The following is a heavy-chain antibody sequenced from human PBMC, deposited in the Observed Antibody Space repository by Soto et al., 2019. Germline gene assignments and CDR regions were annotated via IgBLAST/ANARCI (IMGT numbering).Heavy chain of an antibody. CDR2: FDPEDGET. Sequence: ASVKVSCKVSGYTLTELSMHWVRQAPGKGLEWMGGFDPEDGETIYAQKFQGRVTMTEDTSTDTAYMELSSLRSEDTAVYYCATDTAYCGGDCYRQFDYWGQGTLVTVSS. CDR1: GYTLTELS. V-gene: IGHV1-24*01. J-gene: IGHJ4*02. D-gene: IGHD2-21*02. CDR3: ATDTAYCGGDCYRQFDY.